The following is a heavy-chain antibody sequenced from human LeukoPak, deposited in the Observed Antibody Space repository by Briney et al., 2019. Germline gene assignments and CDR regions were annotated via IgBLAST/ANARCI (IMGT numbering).Heavy chain of an antibody. CDR1: GGSISSSY. CDR2: IYYSGST. CDR3: ASAIAEDFYYYYMDV. V-gene: IGHV4-59*12. J-gene: IGHJ6*03. D-gene: IGHD1-14*01. Sequence: PSETLSLTCTVSGGSISSSYWTWIRQPPGKGLEWIGYIYYSGSTNYNPSLKSRVTISVDTSKNQFSLNLSSVTAADTAVHYCASAIAEDFYYYYMDVWGKGTTVTVSS.